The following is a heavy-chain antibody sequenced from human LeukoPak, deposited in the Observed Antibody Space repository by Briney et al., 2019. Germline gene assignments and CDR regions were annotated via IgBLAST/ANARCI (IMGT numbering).Heavy chain of an antibody. CDR2: ISGSSSHI. CDR1: GFTLISYS. Sequence: GGSLGLSCAASGFTLISYSVNWVRQAPGKGLEWVSFISGSSSHIYYADSLRGRFTISRDNAKNSLHLQMNSLRAEDTAVYYCARARQGSGYDSSDYWGQGTLVTVSS. J-gene: IGHJ4*02. V-gene: IGHV3-21*01. CDR3: ARARQGSGYDSSDY. D-gene: IGHD5-12*01.